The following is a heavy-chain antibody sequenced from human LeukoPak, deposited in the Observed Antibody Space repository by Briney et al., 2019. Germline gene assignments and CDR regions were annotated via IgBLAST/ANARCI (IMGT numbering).Heavy chain of an antibody. V-gene: IGHV3-20*01. CDR1: GFTFDDYG. J-gene: IGHJ6*02. D-gene: IGHD6-19*01. CDR2: INWNGDRT. CDR3: ARDRDSSASYYYGMDV. Sequence: GGSLRLSCAASGFTFDDYGMSWVRQVPGKGLEWVSGINWNGDRTGYADSVKGRFTISRDNAKNSLYLQMNSLRAEDTALYHCARDRDSSASYYYGMDVWGQGTTVTVSS.